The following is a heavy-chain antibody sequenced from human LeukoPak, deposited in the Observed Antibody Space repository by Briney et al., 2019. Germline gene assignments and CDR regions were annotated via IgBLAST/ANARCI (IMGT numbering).Heavy chain of an antibody. D-gene: IGHD5-24*01. V-gene: IGHV3-66*01. CDR1: GFIVSSNH. CDR3: ARDVYGDGYNSFDY. CDR2: IYSGGYSGGGP. J-gene: IGHJ4*02. Sequence: PGGSLRLSCAVSGFIVSSNHMNWVRQAPGKGLEWVSVIYSGGYSGGGPFYADSVKGRFITSSDSSKNTLFLQMNSLRAEDTAVYYCARDVYGDGYNSFDYWGLGILVTVSS.